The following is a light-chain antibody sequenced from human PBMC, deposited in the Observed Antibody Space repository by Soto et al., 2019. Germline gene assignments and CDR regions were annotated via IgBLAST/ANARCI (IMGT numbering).Light chain of an antibody. CDR2: DVS. J-gene: IGKJ4*01. V-gene: IGKV1-5*01. CDR3: QLYDGHSVFT. Sequence: DIQMTQSPSTLAASVGDTVTMTCRSSSKWLAWYQKKPGKAPKLLIYDVSNLEGGVPPRFSGGGSGTEFTLSISSLQPDDFATYYCQLYDGHSVFTFGGGTKVDIK. CDR1: SSSKW.